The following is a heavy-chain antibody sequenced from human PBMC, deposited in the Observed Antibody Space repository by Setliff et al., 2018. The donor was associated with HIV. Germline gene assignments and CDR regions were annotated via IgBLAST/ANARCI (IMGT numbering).Heavy chain of an antibody. Sequence: SETLSLTCSVSGGSVSSSSYYWTWIRQPAGKGLEWIGHLHSSGDAYYGPSLKSRVAMSLDTSKNQFSLRLNSVTAADTAVYYCARESPSMSLDACGQGTLVTVSS. CDR3: ARESPSMSLDA. CDR2: LHSSGDA. J-gene: IGHJ1*01. CDR1: GGSVSSSSYY. D-gene: IGHD3-10*02. V-gene: IGHV4-61*09.